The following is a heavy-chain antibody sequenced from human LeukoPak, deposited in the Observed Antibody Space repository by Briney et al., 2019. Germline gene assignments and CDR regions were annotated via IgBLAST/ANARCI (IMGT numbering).Heavy chain of an antibody. CDR1: GYTFTSYG. CDR2: ISAYNGNT. Sequence: EASVKVSCKASGYTFTSYGISWVRQAPGQGLEWMGWISAYNGNTNYAQKLQGRVTMTTDTSTSTAYMELRSLRSDDTAVYYCARGLRVVVPAAIPGFDYWGQGTLVTVSS. J-gene: IGHJ4*02. CDR3: ARGLRVVVPAAIPGFDY. V-gene: IGHV1-18*01. D-gene: IGHD2-2*02.